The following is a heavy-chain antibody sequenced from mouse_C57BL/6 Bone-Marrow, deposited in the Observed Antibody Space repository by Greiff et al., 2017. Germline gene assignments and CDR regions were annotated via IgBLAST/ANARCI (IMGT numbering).Heavy chain of an antibody. CDR1: GYTFTSYW. Sequence: VQLQQPGAELVKPGASVTLSCKASGYTFTSYWMHWVKQRPGQGLEWIGMIHPNSGSTNYNEKFKSKATLTVDKSSSTAYMQLSSLTSEDSAVYYCARTTVVATDFDVWGTGTTVTVSS. CDR2: IHPNSGST. CDR3: ARTTVVATDFDV. D-gene: IGHD1-1*01. J-gene: IGHJ1*03. V-gene: IGHV1-64*01.